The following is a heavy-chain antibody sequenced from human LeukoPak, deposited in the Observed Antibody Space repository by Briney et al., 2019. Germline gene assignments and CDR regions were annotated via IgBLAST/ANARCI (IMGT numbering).Heavy chain of an antibody. CDR3: ARGKRDAYPIPHYFDY. V-gene: IGHV3-33*08. J-gene: IGHJ4*02. D-gene: IGHD2-2*02. CDR2: IWSDGSDK. CDR1: GFTFSNFW. Sequence: PGGSLRLSCAASGFTFSNFWMNWVRQAPGKGLEWVAIIWSDGSDKYYADSVKGRFTISRDNSKNTLYLQMNSLRAEDTAVYYCARGKRDAYPIPHYFDYWGQGTLVTVSS.